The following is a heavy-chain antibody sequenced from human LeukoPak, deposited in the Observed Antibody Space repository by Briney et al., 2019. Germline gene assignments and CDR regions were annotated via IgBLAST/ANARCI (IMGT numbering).Heavy chain of an antibody. CDR2: ISGSGGST. Sequence: TGGSLRLSCAASGFTFSSYDMSWVRQAPGKGLEWVSAISGSGGSTYYADSVKGRFTISRDNSKNTLYLQTNSLRAEGTAVYYCAKDRGVVITTNFDYWGQGTLVTVSS. J-gene: IGHJ4*02. V-gene: IGHV3-23*01. CDR1: GFTFSSYD. CDR3: AKDRGVVITTNFDY. D-gene: IGHD3-22*01.